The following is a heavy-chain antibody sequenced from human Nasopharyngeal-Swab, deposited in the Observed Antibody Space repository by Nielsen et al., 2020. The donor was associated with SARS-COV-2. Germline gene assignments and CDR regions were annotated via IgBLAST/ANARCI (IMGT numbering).Heavy chain of an antibody. V-gene: IGHV1-69*04. Sequence: SVKVSCKASGYTFTSYAISWVRQAPGQGLEWMGRIIPILGIANYAQKFQGRVTITADKSTSTAYMELSSLRSEDTAVYYCARVYCSGGSCYQDYWGQGTLVTVSS. CDR3: ARVYCSGGSCYQDY. D-gene: IGHD2-15*01. J-gene: IGHJ4*02. CDR2: IIPILGIA. CDR1: GYTFTSYA.